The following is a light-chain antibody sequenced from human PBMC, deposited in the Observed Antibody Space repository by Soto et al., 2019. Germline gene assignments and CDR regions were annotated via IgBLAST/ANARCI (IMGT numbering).Light chain of an antibody. J-gene: IGKJ3*01. CDR2: AAS. CDR3: QQGGT. CDR1: QGISSY. V-gene: IGKV1-9*01. Sequence: DIQLTQSPSFLSASVGDRVTITCRASQGISSYLAWYQQKPGKAPKLLIYAASTLQSGVPSRFSGSESGTEFTLTMSSLQPEDFATYYCQQGGTFGPGTKVAI.